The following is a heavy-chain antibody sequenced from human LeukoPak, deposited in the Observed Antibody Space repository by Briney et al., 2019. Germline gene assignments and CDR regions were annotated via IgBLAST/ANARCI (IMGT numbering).Heavy chain of an antibody. CDR2: IIPILGIA. Sequence: LVKVSCKASGGTFSSYTISWVRQAPGQGLEWMGRIIPILGIANYAQKFQGRVTITADKSTSTAYMELCSLRSEDTAVYYCARAVVPAAYDYYYYYYGMDVWGQGTTVTVSS. J-gene: IGHJ6*02. D-gene: IGHD2-2*01. CDR1: GGTFSSYT. CDR3: ARAVVPAAYDYYYYYYGMDV. V-gene: IGHV1-69*02.